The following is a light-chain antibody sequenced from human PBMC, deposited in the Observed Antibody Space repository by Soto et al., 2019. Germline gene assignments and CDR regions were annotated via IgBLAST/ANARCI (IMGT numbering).Light chain of an antibody. V-gene: IGLV2-14*01. CDR3: CSYTTSTTYV. Sequence: QSVLTQPASVSGSPGQSITISCTGTASDVGGYNSVSWYQHHPGTAPKLLIYDVRYRPSGVSDRFSGSQSANTASLTISGLQTDDEAEYYCCSYTTSTTYVFGTGTRSPS. CDR2: DVR. CDR1: ASDVGGYNS. J-gene: IGLJ1*01.